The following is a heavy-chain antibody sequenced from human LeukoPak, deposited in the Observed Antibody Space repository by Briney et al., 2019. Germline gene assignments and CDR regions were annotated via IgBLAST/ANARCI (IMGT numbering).Heavy chain of an antibody. CDR3: ARDLVLRYSSSGGVDV. V-gene: IGHV4-30-2*01. J-gene: IGHJ6*04. D-gene: IGHD6-6*01. Sequence: SETLSLTCTVSGGSISSGGYYWSWIRQPPGKGLEWIGYIYHSGSTYYNPSLKSRVTISVDRSKNQFSLKLSSVTAADTAVYYCARDLVLRYSSSGGVDVWGKGTTVTVSS. CDR1: GGSISSGGYY. CDR2: IYHSGST.